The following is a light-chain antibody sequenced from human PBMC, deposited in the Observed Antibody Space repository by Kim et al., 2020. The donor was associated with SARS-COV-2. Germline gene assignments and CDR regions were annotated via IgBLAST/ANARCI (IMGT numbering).Light chain of an antibody. J-gene: IGLJ3*02. V-gene: IGLV6-57*04. CDR2: EDN. CDR3: QSYDSRGPWV. Sequence: NFMLTQPHSVSESPGKTVTISCTRSSGSIASNYVQWYQQRPGSAPTTVIYEDNQRPSGVPDRFSGSIDSSSNSASLTISGLKTEDEADYYCQSYDSRGPWVFGGGTQLTVL. CDR1: SGSIASNY.